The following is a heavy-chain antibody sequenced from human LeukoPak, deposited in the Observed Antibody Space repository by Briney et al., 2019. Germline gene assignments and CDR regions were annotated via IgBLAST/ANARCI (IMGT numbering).Heavy chain of an antibody. CDR2: IYTSGVT. CDR1: GGSMSSFY. Sequence: SETLSLTCTVSGGSMSSFYWDWIRQPAGKGLQRIGRIYTSGVTNYNPSLKSRVIMSVDTSKNQLSLKLSSVTAADTAVYYCAREWTSGDGSGYPYYFDYWGPGTLVTVSS. D-gene: IGHD3-22*01. CDR3: AREWTSGDGSGYPYYFDY. J-gene: IGHJ4*02. V-gene: IGHV4-4*07.